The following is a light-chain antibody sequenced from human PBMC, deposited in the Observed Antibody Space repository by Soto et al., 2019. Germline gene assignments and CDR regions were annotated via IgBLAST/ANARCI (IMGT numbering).Light chain of an antibody. CDR1: QSVSSN. J-gene: IGKJ1*01. CDR3: QQYNNWPPT. Sequence: EIVMTQSPATLSVSPGDRATLSCRASQSVSSNLAWYQQKPGQAPRLLIYGASTRATGIPARFSGSGSETEFTLTISSLQSEDFAVYCCQQYNNWPPTFGQGTKVDIK. CDR2: GAS. V-gene: IGKV3-15*01.